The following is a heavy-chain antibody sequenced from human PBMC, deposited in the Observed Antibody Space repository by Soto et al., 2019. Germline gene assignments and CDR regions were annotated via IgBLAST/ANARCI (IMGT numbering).Heavy chain of an antibody. Sequence: QVQLVESGGGVVQPGRSLRLSCAASGFTFSRYGMHWVRQAPGKGLEWVAVISYAGSSKYYADSVKGRFTISRDNSKNTLYLQMTSLRAEDTAVYYGAKDRRDYGHDAFDIWGQGTMVTVSS. V-gene: IGHV3-30*18. CDR1: GFTFSRYG. CDR3: AKDRRDYGHDAFDI. D-gene: IGHD4-17*01. J-gene: IGHJ3*02. CDR2: ISYAGSSK.